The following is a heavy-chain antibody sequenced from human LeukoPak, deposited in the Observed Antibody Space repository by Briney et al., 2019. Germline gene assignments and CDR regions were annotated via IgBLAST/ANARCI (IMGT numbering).Heavy chain of an antibody. J-gene: IGHJ4*02. D-gene: IGHD6-19*01. Sequence: ASVRVSCKASGYTFTSNDINWVRQAPGQGLEWMGWMNPNSGNTGYAQKFQGRVTMTRNTSISTAYMELSSLRSEDTAVYYCARGRRNEAVAGTWGQGTLVTVSS. CDR2: MNPNSGNT. V-gene: IGHV1-8*01. CDR1: GYTFTSND. CDR3: ARGRRNEAVAGT.